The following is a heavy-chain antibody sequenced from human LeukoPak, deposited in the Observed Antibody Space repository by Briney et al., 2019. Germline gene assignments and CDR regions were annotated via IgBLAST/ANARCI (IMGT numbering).Heavy chain of an antibody. Sequence: GASVKVSCKASGYTFTGKFIHWVRQAPGRGLEWMGGIIPIFGTANYAQKFQGRVTITADESTSTAYMELSSLRSEDTAVYYCARDNRDGYNYRSFDYWGQGTLVTVSS. CDR1: GYTFTGKF. D-gene: IGHD5-24*01. CDR3: ARDNRDGYNYRSFDY. J-gene: IGHJ4*02. CDR2: IIPIFGTA. V-gene: IGHV1-69*13.